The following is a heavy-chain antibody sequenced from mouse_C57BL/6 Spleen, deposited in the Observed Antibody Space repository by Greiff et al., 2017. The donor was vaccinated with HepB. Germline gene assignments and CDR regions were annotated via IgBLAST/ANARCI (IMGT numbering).Heavy chain of an antibody. J-gene: IGHJ3*01. Sequence: VQLQQSGAELVRPGASVTLSCKASGYTFTDYEMHWVKQTPVHGLEWIGAIDPETGGTAYNQKFKGKAILTADKSFSTAYMELRSLPSEDSAVYYCTAYYSNYVGFAYWGQGTLVTVSA. CDR1: GYTFTDYE. CDR2: IDPETGGT. D-gene: IGHD2-5*01. V-gene: IGHV1-15*01. CDR3: TAYYSNYVGFAY.